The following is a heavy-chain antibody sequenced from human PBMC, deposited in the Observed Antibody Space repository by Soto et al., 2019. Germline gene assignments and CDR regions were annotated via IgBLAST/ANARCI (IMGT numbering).Heavy chain of an antibody. V-gene: IGHV3-23*01. D-gene: IGHD3-22*01. Sequence: PGGSLRLSCSASGFTFSRYVMIWVRQAPGKGLEWVSSISAGGSTTYYAASVKGRFTISRDNSKNTLYLQMNSLRAEDTALYYCTKYSLLYYGSSSYLPFDQWGQGTLVTVSS. CDR3: TKYSLLYYGSSSYLPFDQ. CDR1: GFTFSRYV. CDR2: ISAGGSTT. J-gene: IGHJ4*02.